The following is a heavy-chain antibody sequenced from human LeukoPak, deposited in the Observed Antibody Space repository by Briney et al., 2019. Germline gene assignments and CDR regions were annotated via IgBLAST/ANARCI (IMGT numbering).Heavy chain of an antibody. Sequence: GGSLRLSCAASGFTFGSYAMSWVRQAPGKGLEWVSTISGSGSGGSTYYADSVKGRFTISRDNSKDTLYQQMNSLRAEDTAVYYCAKLLAVTNSYYFNYWGQGTLVTVSS. V-gene: IGHV3-23*01. CDR1: GFTFGSYA. D-gene: IGHD6-19*01. CDR2: ISGSGSGGST. J-gene: IGHJ4*02. CDR3: AKLLAVTNSYYFNY.